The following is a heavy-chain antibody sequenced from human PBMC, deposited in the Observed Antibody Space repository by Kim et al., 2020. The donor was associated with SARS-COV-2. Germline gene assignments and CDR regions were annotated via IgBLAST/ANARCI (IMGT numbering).Heavy chain of an antibody. V-gene: IGHV5-51*01. D-gene: IGHD5-12*01. J-gene: IGHJ4*02. CDR3: ARRDGYNSFDY. Sequence: RHSPSFQGQVTISADKSISTAYLQWSSLKASDTAMYYCARRDGYNSFDYWGQGTLVTVSS.